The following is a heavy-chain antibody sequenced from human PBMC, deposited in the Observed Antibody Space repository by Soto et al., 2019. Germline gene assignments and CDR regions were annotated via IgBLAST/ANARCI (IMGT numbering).Heavy chain of an antibody. V-gene: IGHV2-5*02. CDR2: IYGDDDK. Sequence: QITLKESGPTLVKPTQTLTLTCTFSGFSLTSSGVGVGWIRQPPGKALEWLVLIYGDDDKRYRPTLGGRLTITKDPSKNQVVLTMTNMDPVDTATYYCAHRRDSSGSYYTGYFDFWGQGTLVTVPS. J-gene: IGHJ4*02. CDR3: AHRRDSSGSYYTGYFDF. D-gene: IGHD3-22*01. CDR1: GFSLTSSGVG.